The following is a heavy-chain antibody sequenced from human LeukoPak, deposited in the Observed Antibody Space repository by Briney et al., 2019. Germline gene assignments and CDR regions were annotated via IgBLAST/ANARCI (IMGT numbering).Heavy chain of an antibody. V-gene: IGHV7-4-1*02. CDR3: ARGRYCSSTSCYRFWFDP. D-gene: IGHD2-2*01. CDR1: GYTFTIYA. CDR2: INTNTGNP. J-gene: IGHJ5*02. Sequence: ASVKVSFTASGYTFTIYAMNWVRQAPGQGLEWMGWINTNTGNPTYAQGFTGRFVFSLDTSVSTAYLQISSLKAEDTAVYYCARGRYCSSTSCYRFWFDPWGQGTLVTVSS.